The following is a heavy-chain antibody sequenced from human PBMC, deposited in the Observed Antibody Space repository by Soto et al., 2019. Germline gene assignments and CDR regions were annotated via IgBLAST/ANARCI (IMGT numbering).Heavy chain of an antibody. CDR1: AYTLTSYY. CDR3: ERGTSGWYAVGLFDP. V-gene: IGHV1-46*01. Sequence: SVKVSCKASAYTLTSYYMHWVRQAPGQGLEWMGIINPSGGSTSYAHKFQGRVTMTRDTSTSTVYMELSSLRSEDTAVYYRERGTSGWYAVGLFDPWGQGTLVTVSS. CDR2: INPSGGST. J-gene: IGHJ5*02. D-gene: IGHD6-19*01.